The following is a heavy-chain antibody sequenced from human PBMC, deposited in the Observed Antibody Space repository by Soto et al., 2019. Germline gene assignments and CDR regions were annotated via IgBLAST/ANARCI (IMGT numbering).Heavy chain of an antibody. CDR3: AKDLKGSSSLDYYYGMDV. J-gene: IGHJ6*02. V-gene: IGHV3-30*18. D-gene: IGHD6-6*01. CDR2: ISYDGSNK. CDR1: GFTFSSYG. Sequence: GGSLRLSCAASGFTFSSYGMHWVRQAPGKGLEWVAVISYDGSNKYYADSVKGRFTISRDNSKNTLYLQMNSLRAEDTAVYYCAKDLKGSSSLDYYYGMDVWGQGTTVTVSS.